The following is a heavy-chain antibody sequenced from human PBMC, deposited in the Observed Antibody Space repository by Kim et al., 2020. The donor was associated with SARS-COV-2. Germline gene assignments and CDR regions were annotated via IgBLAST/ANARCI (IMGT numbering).Heavy chain of an antibody. Sequence: SETLSLTCTVSGGSISSGGYYWSWIRQHPGKGLEWIGYIYYSGSTYYNPSLKSRVTISVDTSKNQFSLKLSSVTAADTAVYYCARDSIGFGELSYGMDVWGQGTTVTVSS. CDR1: GGSISSGGYY. V-gene: IGHV4-31*03. D-gene: IGHD3-16*02. CDR3: ARDSIGFGELSYGMDV. CDR2: IYYSGST. J-gene: IGHJ6*02.